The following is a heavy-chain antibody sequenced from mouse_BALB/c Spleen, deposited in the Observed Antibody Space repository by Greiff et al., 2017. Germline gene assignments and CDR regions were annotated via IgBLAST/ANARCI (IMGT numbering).Heavy chain of an antibody. CDR3: ARRPWFAY. V-gene: IGHV1-18*01. J-gene: IGHJ3*01. CDR1: GYTFTDYN. CDR2: INPNNGGT. Sequence: EVMLVESGPELVKPGASVKISCKASGYTFTDYNMHWVKQSHGKSLEWIGGINPNNGGTSYNQKFKGKATLTVDKSSSTAYMELRSLTSEDSAVYYCARRPWFAYWGQGTLVTVSA.